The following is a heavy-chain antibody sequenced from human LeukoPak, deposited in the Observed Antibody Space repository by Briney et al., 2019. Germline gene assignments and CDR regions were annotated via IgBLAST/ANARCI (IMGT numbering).Heavy chain of an antibody. V-gene: IGHV3-23*01. J-gene: IGHJ5*02. CDR1: DSTLSNYA. CDR2: MSETGGRT. D-gene: IGHD4-17*01. CDR3: WTRESRVRYLNWFDL. Sequence: GGSLRLSCAASDSTLSNYAMTWAAQAPGKGLEYVSSMSETGGRTDYADSVKGRFTISRDNSNNTVYLQMNSLRIEARTVYHCWTRESRVRYLNWFDLWGQGTLVTVSS.